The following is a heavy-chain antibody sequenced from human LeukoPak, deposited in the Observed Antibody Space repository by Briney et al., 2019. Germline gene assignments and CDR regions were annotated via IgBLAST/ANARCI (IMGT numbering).Heavy chain of an antibody. D-gene: IGHD2-15*01. CDR3: ARANVVVVAAKPNWFDP. J-gene: IGHJ5*02. CDR1: GGSFSGYY. Sequence: SETLSLTCAVYGGSFSGYYWSWIRQPPGKGLEWIGEINHSGSTNYNPSLKSRVTISVDTSKNQFSLKLSSVTAADTAVYYCARANVVVVAAKPNWFDPWGQGTLVTVFS. V-gene: IGHV4-34*01. CDR2: INHSGST.